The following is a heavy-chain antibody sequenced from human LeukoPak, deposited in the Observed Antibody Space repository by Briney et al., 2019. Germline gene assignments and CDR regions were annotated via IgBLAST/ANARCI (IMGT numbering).Heavy chain of an antibody. Sequence: GASVKVSCKASGYTFTSYGISWVRQAPGQGLEWMGGIIPIFGTANYAQKFQGRVTITADKSTSTAYMELSSLRSEDTAVYYCAGMVRGVITLDYWGQGTLVTVSS. CDR3: AGMVRGVITLDY. J-gene: IGHJ4*02. V-gene: IGHV1-69*06. CDR1: GYTFTSYG. D-gene: IGHD3-10*01. CDR2: IIPIFGTA.